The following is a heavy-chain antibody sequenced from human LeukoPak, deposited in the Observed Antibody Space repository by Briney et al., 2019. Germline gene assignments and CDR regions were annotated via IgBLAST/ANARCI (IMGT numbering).Heavy chain of an antibody. Sequence: PGGSLRLSCAASGFTFSSYWMSWVRQAPGRGLEWVANIKQDGSEKYYVDSVKGRFTISRDNAKNSLYLQMNSLRAEDTAVYYCAKGSKGGNPTPGDYWGQGTQVTVSS. CDR1: GFTFSSYW. J-gene: IGHJ4*02. CDR3: AKGSKGGNPTPGDY. V-gene: IGHV3-7*01. CDR2: IKQDGSEK. D-gene: IGHD4-11*01.